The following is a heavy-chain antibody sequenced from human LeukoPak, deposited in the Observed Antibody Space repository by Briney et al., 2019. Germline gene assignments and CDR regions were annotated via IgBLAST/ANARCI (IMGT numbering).Heavy chain of an antibody. CDR3: ARGRPYYYDNSGYFY. CDR1: GGSFSGYY. CDR2: INHSENT. Sequence: PSETLSLTCAVYGGSFSGYYWSWIRQPPGKGREWIGEINHSENTNSTPSLKTRVTMSVDTSKNQFTLKLNSVTAADTAVYYCARGRPYYYDNSGYFYWGQGTLVTVSS. V-gene: IGHV4-34*01. D-gene: IGHD3-22*01. J-gene: IGHJ4*02.